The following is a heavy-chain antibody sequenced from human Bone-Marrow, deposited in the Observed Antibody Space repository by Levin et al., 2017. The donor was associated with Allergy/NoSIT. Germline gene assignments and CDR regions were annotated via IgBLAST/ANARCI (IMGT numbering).Heavy chain of an antibody. CDR1: IFTFDAYW. V-gene: IGHV3-7*01. J-gene: IGHJ3*02. CDR2: INQDAAEK. D-gene: IGHD3-22*01. CDR3: TRIYDSSGYYSGVGAFDI. Sequence: PGGSLRLSCSASIFTFDAYWMAWVRQAPGKGLEWVAHINQDAAEKFYSDAVRGRFTISRDNADNSLFLLLSSLRAEDTAMYYCTRIYDSSGYYSGVGAFDIWGQGTLVTVSS.